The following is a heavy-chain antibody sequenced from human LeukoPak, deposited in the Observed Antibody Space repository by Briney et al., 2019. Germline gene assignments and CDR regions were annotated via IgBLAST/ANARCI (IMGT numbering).Heavy chain of an antibody. V-gene: IGHV1-2*02. CDR1: GYTFTGYY. Sequence: GASVKVSCKASGYTFTGYYMHWVRQAPGQGLEWMGWINPNSGGTNYAQKFQGRVTMTRDTSISTAYMELSRLGSDDTAVYYCARVGYYYGSGSYLDYWGQGTLVTVSP. CDR2: INPNSGGT. J-gene: IGHJ4*02. CDR3: ARVGYYYGSGSYLDY. D-gene: IGHD3-10*01.